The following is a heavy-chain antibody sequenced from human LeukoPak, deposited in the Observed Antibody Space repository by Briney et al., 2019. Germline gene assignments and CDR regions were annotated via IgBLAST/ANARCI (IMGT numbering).Heavy chain of an antibody. Sequence: GGSLRLSCAASGFTFSSYWMSCVRQAPGKGLEWVANIKQDGSEKYYVDSVKGRFTISRDNAKNSLYLQMNSLRAEDTAVYYCATSMGGGNVDYWGQGTLVTVSS. CDR3: ATSMGGGNVDY. V-gene: IGHV3-7*01. CDR1: GFTFSSYW. CDR2: IKQDGSEK. J-gene: IGHJ4*02. D-gene: IGHD3-16*01.